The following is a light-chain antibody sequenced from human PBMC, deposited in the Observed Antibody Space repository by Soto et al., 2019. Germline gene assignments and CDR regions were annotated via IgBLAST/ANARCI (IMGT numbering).Light chain of an antibody. J-gene: IGKJ5*01. Sequence: IGLTQSPGPLSLSPGEGAPLSCRASQSVISSYIAWYQQRPGQTPSLLIYGASTRATGIPDRFSGSGSGTHFTLTISRLEAGDVAVYYCQHFGGTTFTFGQGTRLEIK. CDR2: GAS. V-gene: IGKV3-20*01. CDR1: QSVISSY. CDR3: QHFGGTTFT.